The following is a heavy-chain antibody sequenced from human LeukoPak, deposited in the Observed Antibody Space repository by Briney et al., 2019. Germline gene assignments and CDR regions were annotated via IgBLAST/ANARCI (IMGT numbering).Heavy chain of an antibody. D-gene: IGHD2-15*01. CDR3: AKAPVTTCSGAYCYPFDY. CDR1: GFTVSGDY. Sequence: GGSLRLSCAVSGFTVSGDYMSWVRQAPGKGLEWVSVMYDGGATYYADSVKGRFTISRDNSKNTLYLQMNSLRAGDAAVYYCAKAPVTTCSGAYCYPFDYWSQGTLVTVSS. CDR2: MYDGGAT. V-gene: IGHV3-53*01. J-gene: IGHJ4*02.